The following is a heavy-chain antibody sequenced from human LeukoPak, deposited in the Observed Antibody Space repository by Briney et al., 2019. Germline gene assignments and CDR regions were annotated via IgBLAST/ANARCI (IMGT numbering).Heavy chain of an antibody. CDR3: ARGAGYCTSTGCSSNYFDY. CDR2: IWYDGSNE. CDR1: GFTFSTYG. D-gene: IGHD2-2*01. J-gene: IGHJ4*02. Sequence: GGSLRLSCAASGFTFSTYGMHWVRQAPGKGLEWVADIWYDGSNEDYADSVKGRFTISRDNSKNTLYLQMNSLRAEDTAVYYCARGAGYCTSTGCSSNYFDYWGQGTLVTVSS. V-gene: IGHV3-33*01.